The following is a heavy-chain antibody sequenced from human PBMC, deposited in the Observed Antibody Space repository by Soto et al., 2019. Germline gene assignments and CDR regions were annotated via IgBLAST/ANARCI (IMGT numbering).Heavy chain of an antibody. CDR2: INPNSGGT. Sequence: ASVKVSCKASGYTFTGYYMHWVRQAPGQGLEWMGWINPNSGGTNYAQKFQGRVTMTRDTSISTAHMELSRLRSDDTAVYYCARAMVRCSSTSCLFPTGYWGQGTLVTVSS. J-gene: IGHJ4*02. CDR3: ARAMVRCSSTSCLFPTGY. CDR1: GYTFTGYY. V-gene: IGHV1-2*02. D-gene: IGHD2-2*01.